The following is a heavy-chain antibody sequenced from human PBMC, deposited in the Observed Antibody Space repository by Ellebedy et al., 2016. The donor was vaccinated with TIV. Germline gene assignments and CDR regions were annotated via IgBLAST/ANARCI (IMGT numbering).Heavy chain of an antibody. V-gene: IGHV4-39*03. CDR1: GASLSRHDTF. CDR2: ISFSGDT. D-gene: IGHD3-10*01. J-gene: IGHJ5*01. Sequence: SETLSLXYTVSGASLSRHDTFWGWIRQPPGGGLEWIGSISFSGDTHFNPFLRSRVLLSVNSSNNQFSLTLHFVTASDTATYFCFNNSGAGFDTWGQGIQVTVSS. CDR3: FNNSGAGFDT.